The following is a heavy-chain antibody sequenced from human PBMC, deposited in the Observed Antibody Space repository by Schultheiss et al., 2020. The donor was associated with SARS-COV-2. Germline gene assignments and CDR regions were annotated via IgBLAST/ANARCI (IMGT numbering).Heavy chain of an antibody. CDR3: ARTDTSSDSSGYYSLYFDY. D-gene: IGHD3-22*01. J-gene: IGHJ4*02. Sequence: SQTLSLTCTVSGGSISSGDYYWNWIRQPPGKGLEWIGSIYYSGSTYYNPSLKSRVTISVDTSKNQFSLKLSSVTAADTAVYYCARTDTSSDSSGYYSLYFDYWGQGTLVTVSS. CDR2: IYYSGST. V-gene: IGHV4-31*03. CDR1: GGSISSGDYY.